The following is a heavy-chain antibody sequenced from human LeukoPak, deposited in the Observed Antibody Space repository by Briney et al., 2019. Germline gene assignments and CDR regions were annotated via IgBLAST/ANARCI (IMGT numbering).Heavy chain of an antibody. D-gene: IGHD3-10*01. CDR3: ARVRRITMVRGVSSHHASNWFDP. J-gene: IGHJ5*02. V-gene: IGHV1-8*01. Sequence: ASVKVSCKASGYTFTSYDINWVRQATGQGLEWMGWVNPNSGNTGYAQKFQGRVTMTRNTSISTAYMELSSLRSEDTAVYYCARVRRITMVRGVSSHHASNWFDPWGQGTLVTVSS. CDR1: GYTFTSYD. CDR2: VNPNSGNT.